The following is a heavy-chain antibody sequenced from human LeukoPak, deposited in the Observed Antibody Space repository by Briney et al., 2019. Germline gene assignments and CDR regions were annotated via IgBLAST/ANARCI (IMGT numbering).Heavy chain of an antibody. J-gene: IGHJ6*02. V-gene: IGHV1-46*01. CDR2: INPRTGSI. CDR3: ARSTDGYSGNYYSG. CDR1: EDIFTSYY. Sequence: ASVKVSCRASEDIFTSYYLHWVRQAPGHALEWMGIINPRTGSITYAQKFQGRVTMTRDTSTSTVYMQLSSLRSDDTAIYYCARSTDGYSGNYYSGWGPGTTVIVSS. D-gene: IGHD5-24*01.